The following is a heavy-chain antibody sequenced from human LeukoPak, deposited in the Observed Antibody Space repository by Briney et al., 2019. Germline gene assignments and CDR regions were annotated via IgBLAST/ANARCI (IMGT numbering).Heavy chain of an antibody. V-gene: IGHV4-34*01. J-gene: IGHJ4*02. CDR1: GGSLSGYY. CDR3: ARLTGIAVAGTQHFDY. Sequence: TSETLSLTCAVYGGSLSGYYWSWIRQPPGKGLEWIGEINHSGSTNYNPSLKSRVTISVDTSKNQFSLKLSSVTAADTAVYYCARLTGIAVAGTQHFDYWGQGTLVTVSS. CDR2: INHSGST. D-gene: IGHD6-19*01.